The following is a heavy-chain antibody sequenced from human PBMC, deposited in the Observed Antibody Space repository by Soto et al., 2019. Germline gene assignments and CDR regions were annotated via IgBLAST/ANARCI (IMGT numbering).Heavy chain of an antibody. CDR1: GYTFTSYA. J-gene: IGHJ6*03. CDR2: INAGNGNK. Sequence: QVQLVQSGAEVKKPGASVKVSCKASGYTFTSYAMHWVRQAPGQRREWMGWINAGNGNKKYSQKFQGRVTITRGTSAITAYMELSSLRSEDTAVYYCAREGYYDLWSGYPYDMDVWGKGTTVTVSS. D-gene: IGHD3-3*01. CDR3: AREGYYDLWSGYPYDMDV. V-gene: IGHV1-3*01.